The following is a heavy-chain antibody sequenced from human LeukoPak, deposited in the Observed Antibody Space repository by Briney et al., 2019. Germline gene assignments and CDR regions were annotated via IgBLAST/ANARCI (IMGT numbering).Heavy chain of an antibody. V-gene: IGHV4-39*07. J-gene: IGHJ4*02. CDR2: IYYSGST. D-gene: IGHD3-22*01. CDR1: GGSISSSSYY. CDR3: ARGESYYYDSSGYYYY. Sequence: SETLSLTCTVSGGSISSSSYYWDWIRQPPGKGLEWIGSIYYSGSTYYNPSLKSRVTISVDTSKNQFSLKLSSVTAADTAVYYCARGESYYYDSSGYYYYWGQGTLVTVSS.